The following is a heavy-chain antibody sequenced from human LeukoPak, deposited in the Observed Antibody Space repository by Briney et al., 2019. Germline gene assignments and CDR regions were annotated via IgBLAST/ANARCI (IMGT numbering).Heavy chain of an antibody. Sequence: PSETLSLTCTVSGDSMSDSYWSWIRQPAGKGLEWIGRIYASGSTNYNPSLKSRVTLSVDTSSNQFSLTLSSATAADTAVYHCARDIRSHNGPGGYYYYMDVWGKGTTVTVSS. V-gene: IGHV4-4*07. CDR2: IYASGST. CDR3: ARDIRSHNGPGGYYYYMDV. J-gene: IGHJ6*03. D-gene: IGHD2-8*01. CDR1: GDSMSDSY.